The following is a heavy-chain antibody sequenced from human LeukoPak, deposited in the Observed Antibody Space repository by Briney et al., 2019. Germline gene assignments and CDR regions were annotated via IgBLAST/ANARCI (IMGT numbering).Heavy chain of an antibody. J-gene: IGHJ6*03. CDR1: GITFNGFW. CDR3: TRDALYGDPSYYYMDV. V-gene: IGHV3-7*01. CDR2: IKQDGSDI. Sequence: PGGSLRLSCAASGITFNGFWMSWVRQAPGKGLEWVANIKQDGSDIYYLGSVRGRFTISRDNAMNSLYLQMNSPRAEDTAVYYCTRDALYGDPSYYYMDVWGKGTTVTVSS. D-gene: IGHD4-17*01.